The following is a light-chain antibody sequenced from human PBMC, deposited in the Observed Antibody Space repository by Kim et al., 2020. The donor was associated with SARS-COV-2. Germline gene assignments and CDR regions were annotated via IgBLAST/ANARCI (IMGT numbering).Light chain of an antibody. J-gene: IGKJ1*01. CDR2: GAS. CDR3: QQYATSPRT. V-gene: IGKV3-20*01. CDR1: QSVSTNY. Sequence: PADRATLSGRASQSVSTNYLAWYQQKPGQAPRLLVYGASSRDTGIPDRFSGSGSGTDFTLTISRLEPEDFAVYFRQQYATSPRTFGQGTKVDIK.